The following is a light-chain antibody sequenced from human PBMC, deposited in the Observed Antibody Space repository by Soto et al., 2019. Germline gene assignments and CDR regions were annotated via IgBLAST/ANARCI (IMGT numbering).Light chain of an antibody. CDR2: EVS. CDR3: SSYACSTLYV. Sequence: QSALPQPHSASGSPGQSVTISCTGTSSDVGGYNYVSWYQQHPGKAPKLMIYEVSKRPSGVPDRFSGSKSGNTASLTVSGLQAEDEADYYCSSYACSTLYVFGTGTKVTVL. CDR1: SSDVGGYNY. V-gene: IGLV2-8*01. J-gene: IGLJ1*01.